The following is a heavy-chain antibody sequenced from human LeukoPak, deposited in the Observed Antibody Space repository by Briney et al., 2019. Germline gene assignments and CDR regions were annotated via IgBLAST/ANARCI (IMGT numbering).Heavy chain of an antibody. CDR1: GFTVSSNY. J-gene: IGHJ4*02. D-gene: IGHD3-22*01. CDR2: IYSGGST. Sequence: GGSLRLSCAASGFTVSSNYMSWVRQAPGKGLEWVSVIYSGGSTYYADSVKGRFTISRDNSKNTLYLQMNSLRAEDTAVYYCARDHYDSSGSDYWGQGTLVTVSS. V-gene: IGHV3-53*01. CDR3: ARDHYDSSGSDY.